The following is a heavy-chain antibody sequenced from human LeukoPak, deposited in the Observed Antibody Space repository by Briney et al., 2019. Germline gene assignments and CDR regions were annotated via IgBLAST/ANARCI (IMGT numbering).Heavy chain of an antibody. D-gene: IGHD3-9*01. V-gene: IGHV3-23*01. CDR1: GFTFSSYA. J-gene: IGHJ5*02. CDR2: ISGSGGST. Sequence: GGSLRLSCAASGFTFSSYAMSWVRQAPGKGLEWVSAISGSGGSTYYADSVKGQFTISRDNAKNTLYLQMNSLRAEDTAVYYCARDSSFEGNWFDPWGQGTLVTVSS. CDR3: ARDSSFEGNWFDP.